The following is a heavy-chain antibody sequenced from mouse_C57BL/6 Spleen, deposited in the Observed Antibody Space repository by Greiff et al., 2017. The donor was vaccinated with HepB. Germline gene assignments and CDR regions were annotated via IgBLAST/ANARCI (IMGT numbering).Heavy chain of an antibody. CDR2: INPSNGGT. D-gene: IGHD2-5*01. V-gene: IGHV1-53*01. J-gene: IGHJ4*01. CDR1: GYTFTSYW. Sequence: QVQLQQPGTELVKPGASVKLSRKASGYTFTSYWMHWVKQRPGQGLEWIGNINPSNGGTNYNEKFKSKATLTVDKSSSTAYMQLSSLTSEDSAVYYCAREDSNYPYAMDYWGQGTSVTVSS. CDR3: AREDSNYPYAMDY.